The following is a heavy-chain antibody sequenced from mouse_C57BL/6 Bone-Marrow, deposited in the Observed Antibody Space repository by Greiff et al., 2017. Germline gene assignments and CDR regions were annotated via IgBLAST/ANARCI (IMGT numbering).Heavy chain of an antibody. J-gene: IGHJ3*01. CDR2: IDPEDGDT. Sequence: VQLKESGAELVRPGASVKLSCTASGFNIKDYYMHWVKQRPEPGLEWIGRIDPEDGDTEYAPKFQGKATITADTSTNTAYLQLSSLTSEDTAVYYGTCRLHAWFAYWGQGTLVTVSA. CDR1: GFNIKDYY. D-gene: IGHD2-2*01. CDR3: TCRLHAWFAY. V-gene: IGHV14-1*01.